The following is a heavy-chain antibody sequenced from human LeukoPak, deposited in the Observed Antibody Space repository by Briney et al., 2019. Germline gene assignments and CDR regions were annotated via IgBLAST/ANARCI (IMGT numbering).Heavy chain of an antibody. V-gene: IGHV4-34*01. CDR1: GGSFSGYY. D-gene: IGHD4-17*01. J-gene: IGHJ5*02. CDR2: INHSGST. CDR3: ASRPAHDYGDLAWFDP. Sequence: SEALSLTCAVYGGSFSGYYWSWIRQPPGKGLEWIGEINHSGSTNYNPSLKSRVTISVDTSKNQFSLKLSSVTAADTAVYYCASRPAHDYGDLAWFDPWGQGTLVTVSS.